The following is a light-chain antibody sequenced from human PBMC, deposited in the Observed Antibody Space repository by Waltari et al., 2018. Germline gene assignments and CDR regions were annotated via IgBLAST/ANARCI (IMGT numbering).Light chain of an antibody. Sequence: QSALTQPRSVSGSPGQSVTISCTGTTSDFGGYDYVSWSQHHPGKAPKLMINDASDRPSGVPDRFFGSKSGTTASLTISGLQAEDEADYYCCSFAGPYTWVFGGGTKLTVL. CDR3: CSFAGPYTWV. J-gene: IGLJ3*02. CDR2: DAS. V-gene: IGLV2-11*01. CDR1: TSDFGGYDY.